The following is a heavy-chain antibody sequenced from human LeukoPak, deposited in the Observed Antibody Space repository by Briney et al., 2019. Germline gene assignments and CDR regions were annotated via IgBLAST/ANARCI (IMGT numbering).Heavy chain of an antibody. D-gene: IGHD3-10*01. CDR3: AKDFSMVRGVIAQSLCDY. CDR1: GFTFSDYW. V-gene: IGHV3-23*01. Sequence: GGSLRLSCSASGFTFSDYWMMWVRQAPGKGLEWVSAISGSGGSTYYADSVKGRFTISRDNSKNTLYLQMNSLRAEDTAVYYCAKDFSMVRGVIAQSLCDYWGQGTLVTVSS. CDR2: ISGSGGST. J-gene: IGHJ4*02.